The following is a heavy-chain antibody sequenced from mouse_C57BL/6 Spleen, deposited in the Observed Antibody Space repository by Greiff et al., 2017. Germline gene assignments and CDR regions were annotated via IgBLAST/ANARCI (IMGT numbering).Heavy chain of an antibody. CDR1: GFNIKDYY. CDR3: ARSPYGSHWYFDV. Sequence: EVQLQQSGAELVKPGASVKLSCTASGFNIKDYYMHWVKQRTEQGLEWIGRIDPEDGETKYAQKFQGKATITADTSSNTASLQLSSLTSEDTAVYYCARSPYGSHWYFDVWGTGTTVTVSS. J-gene: IGHJ1*03. CDR2: IDPEDGET. V-gene: IGHV14-2*01. D-gene: IGHD1-1*01.